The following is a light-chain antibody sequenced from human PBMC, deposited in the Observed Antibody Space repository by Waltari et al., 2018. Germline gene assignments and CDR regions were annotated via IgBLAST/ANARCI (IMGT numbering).Light chain of an antibody. Sequence: QSVLTQPPSATGSPGQSVPISCTGTNSDVGAYNYVSWYQQHPGKVPKLLIYEVTKRPSGVPDRFSGSKSGNTASLTVSGLQAEDEADYYCSSYTTNTRFFGGGTKLTVL. CDR1: NSDVGAYNY. CDR2: EVT. J-gene: IGLJ2*01. CDR3: SSYTTNTRF. V-gene: IGLV2-8*01.